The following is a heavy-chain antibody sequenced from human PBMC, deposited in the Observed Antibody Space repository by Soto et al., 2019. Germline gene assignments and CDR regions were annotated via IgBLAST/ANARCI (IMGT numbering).Heavy chain of an antibody. CDR1: GFTFSSYA. D-gene: IGHD2-15*01. J-gene: IGHJ6*02. CDR2: ISSDGNNK. Sequence: QVQLVESGGGVVQPGRSLRLSCAASGFTFSSYAMYWVRQAPGKGLEWVAVISSDGNNKYYADSVKGRFTISRDNSENTLYLQMNSLRAEDTAVYYCARAGCDGGSCYTLVGLRYGMDVWGQGTTVTVSS. CDR3: ARAGCDGGSCYTLVGLRYGMDV. V-gene: IGHV3-30-3*01.